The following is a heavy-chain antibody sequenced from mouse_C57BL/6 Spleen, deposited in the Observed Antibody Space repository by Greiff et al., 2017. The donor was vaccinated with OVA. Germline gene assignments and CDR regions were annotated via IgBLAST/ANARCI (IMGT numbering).Heavy chain of an antibody. CDR3: ARLGGYFDV. CDR1: GFTFSDYG. CDR2: ISSGSSTI. J-gene: IGHJ1*03. D-gene: IGHD4-1*01. Sequence: VQLKESGGGLVKPGGSLKLSCAASGFTFSDYGMHWVRQAPEKGLDWVAYISSGSSTIYYADTVKGRFTISRDNAKNTLFRQMTSLRSEDTAMYYCARLGGYFDVWGTGTTVTVSS. V-gene: IGHV5-17*01.